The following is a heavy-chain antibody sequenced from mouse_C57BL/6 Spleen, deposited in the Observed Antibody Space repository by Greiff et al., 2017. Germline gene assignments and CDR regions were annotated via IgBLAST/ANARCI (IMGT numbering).Heavy chain of an antibody. Sequence: EVMLVESGGDLVKPGGSLKLSCAASGFTFSSYGMSWVRQTPDKRLEWVATISSGGSYTYYPDSVKGRFTISRDNAKNTLYLQMSSLKSEDTAMYYCARHGLRSFAYWGQGTLVTVSA. J-gene: IGHJ3*01. CDR1: GFTFSSYG. CDR3: ARHGLRSFAY. D-gene: IGHD1-1*01. CDR2: ISSGGSYT. V-gene: IGHV5-6*02.